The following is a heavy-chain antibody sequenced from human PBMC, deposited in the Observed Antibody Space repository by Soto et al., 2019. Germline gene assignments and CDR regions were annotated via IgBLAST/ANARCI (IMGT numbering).Heavy chain of an antibody. CDR3: AHSDGGYEIIYFDF. J-gene: IGHJ4*02. CDR1: GFSFTTAGVA. CDR2: IYYNDDR. Sequence: QITLQESGPTLVNPTQPLTLTCTFSGFSFTTAGVAVGWIRQTPGGALEWLTLIYYNDDRRFSPSLKTRLTITGDTSKNQVVLSLTNVDPGDTATYFCAHSDGGYEIIYFDFWGQGIPVTVSS. V-gene: IGHV2-5*01. D-gene: IGHD5-12*01.